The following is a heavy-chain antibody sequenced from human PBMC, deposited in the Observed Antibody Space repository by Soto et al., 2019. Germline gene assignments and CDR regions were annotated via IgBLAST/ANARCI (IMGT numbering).Heavy chain of an antibody. J-gene: IGHJ4*02. CDR3: AREMSYSNYFDY. V-gene: IGHV3-21*01. CDR2: ISSSSSYI. D-gene: IGHD4-4*01. Sequence: VQLVESGGGLVKPGGSLRLSCAASGFTFSSYSMNWVRQAPGKGLEWVSSISSSSSYIYYAYSVKGRFTISRDNAKNSLYLQMNSLRAEDTAVYYCAREMSYSNYFDYWGQGTLVTVSS. CDR1: GFTFSSYS.